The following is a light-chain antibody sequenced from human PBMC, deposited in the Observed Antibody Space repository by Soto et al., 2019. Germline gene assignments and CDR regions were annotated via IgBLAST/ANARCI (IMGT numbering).Light chain of an antibody. CDR2: AAS. CDR1: QIVSSNY. J-gene: IGKJ5*01. CDR3: QQRNSWPPIN. Sequence: EIVLTHSPCTLYLSPVERATLSFMASQIVSSNYLAWYQQKRGQAPRLLIYAASARATGIPDRFSGSGSGTDYTLTISSLEPEDFALYYCQQRNSWPPINFGQGTRLEIK. V-gene: IGKV3D-20*02.